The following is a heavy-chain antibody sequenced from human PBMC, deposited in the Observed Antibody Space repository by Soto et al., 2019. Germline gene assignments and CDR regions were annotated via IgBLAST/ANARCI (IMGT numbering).Heavy chain of an antibody. V-gene: IGHV1-18*01. D-gene: IGHD3-10*01. J-gene: IGHJ4*02. CDR3: AREMVRGVGSDY. CDR1: GYTFTSYG. CDR2: ISTYNGNT. Sequence: QVQLVQSGAEVKKPGASVKVSCKASGYTFTSYGISWVRQAPGQGLEWMGWISTYNGNTKYAQKHQGGVTMTTDTSTSTAYRELRSLRSDDTAVFYCAREMVRGVGSDYWGQGTLVTVSS.